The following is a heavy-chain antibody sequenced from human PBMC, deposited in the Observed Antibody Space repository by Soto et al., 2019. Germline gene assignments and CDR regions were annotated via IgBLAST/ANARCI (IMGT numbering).Heavy chain of an antibody. V-gene: IGHV1-18*01. CDR1: GYTFTSYG. Sequence: ASVKVSCKASGYTFTSYGISWLRQAPGQGLEWMGWISAYNGNTNYAQKLQGRVTMTTDTSTSTAYMELRSLRSDDTAVYYCASLYGSESPFPSYMDVWGKGTTVTVSS. CDR3: ASLYGSESPFPSYMDV. J-gene: IGHJ6*03. D-gene: IGHD3-10*01. CDR2: ISAYNGNT.